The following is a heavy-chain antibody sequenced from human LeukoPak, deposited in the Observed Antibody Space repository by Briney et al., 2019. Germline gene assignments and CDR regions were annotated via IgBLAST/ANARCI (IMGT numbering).Heavy chain of an antibody. CDR3: VRGVGVSRFNYLDS. CDR1: GFTFSSFG. D-gene: IGHD6-13*01. CDR2: IWYDASNK. V-gene: IGHV3-33*01. Sequence: GVSLRLSCAASGFTFSSFGMHWVRQAPGKGLEWVAVIWYDASNKYYADSVKGRFTISRDNSKNTLYLQMNTLRDDDTAVYYCVRGVGVSRFNYLDSWGQGTLVIVSS. J-gene: IGHJ4*02.